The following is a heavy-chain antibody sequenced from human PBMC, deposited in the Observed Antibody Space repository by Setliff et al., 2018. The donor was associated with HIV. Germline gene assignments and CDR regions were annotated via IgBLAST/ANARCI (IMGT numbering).Heavy chain of an antibody. Sequence: PSETLSLTCTVSGGSTSSGGYYWSWIRQPAGKGLEWIGHIYTSGSTKYNPSLKGRVTISVDTSKNQFSLNLSSVTAADTAFYYCATFSPRDAFDIWGQGTMVTVSS. V-gene: IGHV4-61*09. J-gene: IGHJ3*02. D-gene: IGHD3-16*01. CDR2: IYTSGST. CDR1: GGSTSSGGYY. CDR3: ATFSPRDAFDI.